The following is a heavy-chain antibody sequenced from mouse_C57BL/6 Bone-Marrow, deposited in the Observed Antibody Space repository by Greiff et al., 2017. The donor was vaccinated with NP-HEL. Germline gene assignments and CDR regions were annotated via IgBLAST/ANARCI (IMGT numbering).Heavy chain of an antibody. J-gene: IGHJ2*01. D-gene: IGHD1-1*01. CDR2: ILPGSGST. CDR3: ASVYLTTVVASDY. Sequence: VMLVESGAELLKPGASVKLSCKATGYTFTGYWIEWVKQRTGHGLEWIGEILPGSGSTNYKEKFKGKATFTAEKSSTTSYMQHSILTTEDSAIYYCASVYLTTVVASDYWGQGTTLTVSA. V-gene: IGHV1-9*01. CDR1: GYTFTGYW.